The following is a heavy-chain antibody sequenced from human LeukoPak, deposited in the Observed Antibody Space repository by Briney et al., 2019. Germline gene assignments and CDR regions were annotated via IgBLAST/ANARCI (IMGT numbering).Heavy chain of an antibody. CDR2: INHSGST. CDR1: GGSLSGYY. V-gene: IGHV4-34*01. Sequence: PSETLSLTCAVYGGSLSGYYWSWIRQPPGKGLEWIGEINHSGSTNYNPSLKSRVTISVDTSKNQFSLKLSSVTAADTAVYYCARSTIGDYWGQGTLVTVSS. CDR3: ARSTIGDY. J-gene: IGHJ4*02. D-gene: IGHD5/OR15-5a*01.